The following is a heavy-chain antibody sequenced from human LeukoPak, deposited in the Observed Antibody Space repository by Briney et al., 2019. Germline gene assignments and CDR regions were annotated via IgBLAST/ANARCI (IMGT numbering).Heavy chain of an antibody. CDR3: ARGLARLKFDY. Sequence: SETLSLTCTVSGGSISSYYWSWIRQPPGKGLEWIGYIYYSGSTNYNPSLKSRVTISVDTSKNQVSLKLSSVTAADTAVYYCARGLARLKFDYWGQGTLVTVSS. V-gene: IGHV4-59*08. CDR2: IYYSGST. D-gene: IGHD6-6*01. CDR1: GGSISSYY. J-gene: IGHJ4*02.